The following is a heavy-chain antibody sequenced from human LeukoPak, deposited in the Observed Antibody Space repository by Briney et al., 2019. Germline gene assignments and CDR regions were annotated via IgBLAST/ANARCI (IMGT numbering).Heavy chain of an antibody. CDR2: ISPYNGDT. J-gene: IGHJ4*02. CDR1: GYSFTSYG. D-gene: IGHD6-19*01. CDR3: VRSSDGRGWIPFDY. Sequence: ASVKVSCKPSGYSFTSYGISWVRQAPEQGLEWMGWISPYNGDTNYAPKFQGRVTMTTDTSTTTAYMELRSLRSDDTAVYYCVRSSDGRGWIPFDYWGQGTPVFVSS. V-gene: IGHV1-18*01.